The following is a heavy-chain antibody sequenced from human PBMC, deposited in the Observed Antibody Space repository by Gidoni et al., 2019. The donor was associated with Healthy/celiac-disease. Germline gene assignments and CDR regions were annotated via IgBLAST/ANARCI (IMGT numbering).Heavy chain of an antibody. J-gene: IGHJ6*02. CDR3: AHWTSARAAAGSEYGMDV. CDR1: GFSLSTSGVG. D-gene: IGHD6-13*01. CDR2: IYWDDDK. Sequence: QITLKESGPTLVKPTQTLTLTCTFSGFSLSTSGVGVGWIRQPPGKALEWLALIYWDDDKRYNPSLKSRLTITKDTSKNQVVLTMTNMDPVDTATYYCAHWTSARAAAGSEYGMDVWGQGTTVTVSS. V-gene: IGHV2-5*02.